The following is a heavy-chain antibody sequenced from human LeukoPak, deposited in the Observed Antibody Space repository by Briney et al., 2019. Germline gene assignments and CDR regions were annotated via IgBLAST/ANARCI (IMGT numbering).Heavy chain of an antibody. V-gene: IGHV4-39*07. CDR2: IYYSGST. D-gene: IGHD6-19*01. J-gene: IGHJ4*02. CDR3: ASVRRGIAVTRFDY. Sequence: SETLSLTCTVSGGSISSYYWGWIRQPPGKGLEWIGSIYYSGSTYYNPSLKSRVTISVDTSKNQFSLKLSSVTAADTAVYYCASVRRGIAVTRFDYWGQGTLVTVSS. CDR1: GGSISSYY.